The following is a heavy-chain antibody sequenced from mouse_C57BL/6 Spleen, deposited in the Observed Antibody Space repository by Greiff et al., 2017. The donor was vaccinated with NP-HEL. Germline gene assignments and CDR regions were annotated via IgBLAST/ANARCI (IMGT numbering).Heavy chain of an antibody. Sequence: LQESGAELARPGASVKLSCKASGYTFTSYGISWVKQRTGQGLEWIGEIYPRSGNTYYNEKFKGKATLTADKSSSTAYMELRSLTSEDSAVYFCARRGLLRFAYWGQGTLVTVSA. CDR3: ARRGLLRFAY. J-gene: IGHJ3*01. CDR2: IYPRSGNT. V-gene: IGHV1-81*01. D-gene: IGHD2-3*01. CDR1: GYTFTSYG.